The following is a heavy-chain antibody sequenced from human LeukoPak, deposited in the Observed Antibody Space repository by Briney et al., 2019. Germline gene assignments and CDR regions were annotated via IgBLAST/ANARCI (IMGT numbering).Heavy chain of an antibody. V-gene: IGHV4-59*08. J-gene: IGHJ3*02. Sequence: SETLSLTCTVSGGSISSYYWGWIRQPPGKGLEWIGYIYYSGNTNYNPSLKSRVTISVDTSKNQFSLKLSSVTAADTAVYYCASHTVARDAFDIWGQGTMVTVSS. D-gene: IGHD4-17*01. CDR1: GGSISSYY. CDR2: IYYSGNT. CDR3: ASHTVARDAFDI.